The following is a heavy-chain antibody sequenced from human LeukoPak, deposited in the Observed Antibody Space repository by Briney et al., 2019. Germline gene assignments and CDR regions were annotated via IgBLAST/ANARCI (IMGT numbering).Heavy chain of an antibody. CDR1: GGSISSSSYY. Sequence: PSETLSHTCTVSGGSISSSSYYWGWIRQPPGKGLEWIGSIYYSGSTYYNPSLKSRVTISVDTSKNQFSLKLSSVTAADTAVYYCARERSSGIPYYFDYWGQGTLVTVSS. V-gene: IGHV4-39*07. J-gene: IGHJ4*02. D-gene: IGHD6-19*01. CDR2: IYYSGST. CDR3: ARERSSGIPYYFDY.